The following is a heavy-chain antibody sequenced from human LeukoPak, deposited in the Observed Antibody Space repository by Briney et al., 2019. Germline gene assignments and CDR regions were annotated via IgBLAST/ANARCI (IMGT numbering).Heavy chain of an antibody. CDR3: ARVLAYCSSTSCHDY. J-gene: IGHJ4*02. Sequence: ASVKVSCKASGYTFTNYGVSWVRQAPGQGLEWMGWISAYNGNTDYAQKLHGRVTMTTDTSTSTAYMELRSLRSNDTAVYYCARVLAYCSSTSCHDYWGQGTLVTVSS. D-gene: IGHD2-2*01. CDR2: ISAYNGNT. V-gene: IGHV1-18*01. CDR1: GYTFTNYG.